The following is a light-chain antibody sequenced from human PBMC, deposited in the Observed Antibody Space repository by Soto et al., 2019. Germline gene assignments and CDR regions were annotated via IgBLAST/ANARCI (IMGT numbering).Light chain of an antibody. CDR2: DAS. CDR1: QSLNTR. CDR3: QQYNNYST. V-gene: IGKV1-5*01. J-gene: IGKJ1*01. Sequence: DIQLTQSPSTLCASFGDRVTLTCRASQSLNTRLAWYQQRPGKAPKLLIYDASTLESGVPSRFSGTGSGTVFTLTISSLKPDDFATYYCQQYNNYSTFGQGTKVDIK.